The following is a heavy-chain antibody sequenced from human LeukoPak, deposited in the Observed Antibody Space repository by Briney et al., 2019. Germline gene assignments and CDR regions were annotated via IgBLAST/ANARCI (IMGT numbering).Heavy chain of an antibody. CDR3: ASTWGQLVHYHDY. V-gene: IGHV4-61*02. D-gene: IGHD6-13*01. Sequence: PSETLSLICTVSGDSITSGTYYWTWIRQPAGKGLEWIGRIYTSGSTNYNPSLKSRLTISLDTSKNQFSLKLSSVTAADAAVYYCASTWGQLVHYHDYWGQGTLVTVSS. CDR1: GDSITSGTYY. CDR2: IYTSGST. J-gene: IGHJ4*02.